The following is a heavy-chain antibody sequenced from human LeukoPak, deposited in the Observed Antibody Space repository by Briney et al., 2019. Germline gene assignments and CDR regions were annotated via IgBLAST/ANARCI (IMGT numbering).Heavy chain of an antibody. J-gene: IGHJ5*02. CDR1: GGSISSSSYY. D-gene: IGHD5-24*01. CDR2: INHSGST. CDR3: AIEDGYNSNWFDP. Sequence: PSETLSLTCTVSGGSISSSSYYWGWIRQPPGKGLEWIGEINHSGSTNYNPSLKSRVTISVDTSKNQFSLKLSSVTAADTAVYYCAIEDGYNSNWFDPWGQGTLVTVSS. V-gene: IGHV4-39*07.